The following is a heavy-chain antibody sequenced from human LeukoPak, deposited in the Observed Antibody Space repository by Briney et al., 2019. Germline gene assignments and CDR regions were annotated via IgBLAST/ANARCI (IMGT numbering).Heavy chain of an antibody. Sequence: KSGGSLRLSCEVSGFSFSTYSMNWVRQAPGKGLEWVSYISSSASSIYYADSVKGRFTISRDNGKNSLYLQMHSLRAEDTAVYYCARDIYYYDSSGYYFPGGSDYWGQGTLVTVSS. V-gene: IGHV3-21*01. CDR1: GFSFSTYS. D-gene: IGHD3-22*01. J-gene: IGHJ4*02. CDR2: ISSSASSI. CDR3: ARDIYYYDSSGYYFPGGSDY.